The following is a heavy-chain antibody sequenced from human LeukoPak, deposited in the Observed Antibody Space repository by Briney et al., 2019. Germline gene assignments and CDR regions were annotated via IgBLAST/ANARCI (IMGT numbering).Heavy chain of an antibody. CDR2: INTDGSST. CDR1: GFTFGNYW. V-gene: IGHV3-74*01. J-gene: IGHJ6*03. Sequence: GGSLRLSCAASGFTFGNYWMHWVRQVPGKGLVWLSRINTDGSSTSYADSVKGRFTVSRDNADNTVYLQMNSLSAEDTAIYYCARNPLGKGSYYYDDYCYYMDVWGKGTTVTVSS. CDR3: ARNPLGKGSYYYDDYCYYMDV. D-gene: IGHD3-22*01.